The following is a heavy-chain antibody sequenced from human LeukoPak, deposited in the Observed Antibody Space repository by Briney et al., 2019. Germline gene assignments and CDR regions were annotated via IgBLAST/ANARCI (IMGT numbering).Heavy chain of an antibody. V-gene: IGHV3-11*06. J-gene: IGHJ4*02. CDR2: INSSNGYT. D-gene: IGHD3-10*01. CDR1: GFTFSDYY. Sequence: AGSLRLSCAASGFTFSDYYMSWIRQAPGKGLEWVSYINSSNGYTNYADSVKGRFTISRDNAKSSLFLQMNGLRAEDTAVYYCARVGAFSGSYSDYWGQGTLVTVSS. CDR3: ARVGAFSGSYSDY.